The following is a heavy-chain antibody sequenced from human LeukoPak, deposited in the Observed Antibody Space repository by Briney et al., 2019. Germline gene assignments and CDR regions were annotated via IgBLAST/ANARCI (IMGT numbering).Heavy chain of an antibody. CDR2: IWYDGTTR. CDR1: GFDFNNYG. CDR3: AKDGLDDTAMLRD. J-gene: IGHJ4*02. Sequence: GGSLRLSCAASGFDFNNYGMHWVRRAPGRGLDWVAVIWYDGTTRYNEDSVKGRFTISRDNSNSTLYLQVNSLRVEDTAVYYCAKDGLDDTAMLRDWGQGTLVTVSS. D-gene: IGHD5-18*01. V-gene: IGHV3-33*06.